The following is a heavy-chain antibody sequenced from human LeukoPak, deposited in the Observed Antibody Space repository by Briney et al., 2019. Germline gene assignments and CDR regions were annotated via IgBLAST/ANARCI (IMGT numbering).Heavy chain of an antibody. CDR2: INHSGST. Sequence: SETLSLTCAVYGGSFSGYYWSWLRQPPGKGLEWLGEINHSGSTNYNPSLKSRVTISVDTSKNQFSLKLSSVTAADTAVYYCARGPYGSGTLRSRNWFDPWGQGTLVTVSS. CDR1: GGSFSGYY. CDR3: ARGPYGSGTLRSRNWFDP. J-gene: IGHJ5*02. V-gene: IGHV4-34*01. D-gene: IGHD3-10*01.